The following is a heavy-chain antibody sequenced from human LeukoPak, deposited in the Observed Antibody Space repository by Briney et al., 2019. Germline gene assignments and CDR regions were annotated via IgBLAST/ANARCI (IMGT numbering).Heavy chain of an antibody. CDR1: GYTFTGYY. CDR2: INPNSGGT. Sequence: ASVTVSFKSSGYTFTGYYMHWVRQAPGQGLDWMGWINPNSGGTNYARKFQGRVTMTRDTSIRTAYTELRRLRSDDTAVYYCASSSSWYSFDYWGQGTLVTVSS. V-gene: IGHV1-2*02. CDR3: ASSSSWYSFDY. D-gene: IGHD6-13*01. J-gene: IGHJ4*02.